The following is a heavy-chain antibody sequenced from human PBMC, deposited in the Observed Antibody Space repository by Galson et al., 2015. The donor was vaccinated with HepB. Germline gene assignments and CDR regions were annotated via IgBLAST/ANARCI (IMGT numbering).Heavy chain of an antibody. Sequence: LSLTCTVSRGSISSGGHYWSWIRQPPGKGLEWIGYIYYTGSTHYNPSLESRVTMSVDTSKNQFSLKLSSVTAADTAVYYCARSYTTNPYFDYWGQGTLVTVSS. D-gene: IGHD1-26*01. V-gene: IGHV4-31*03. J-gene: IGHJ4*02. CDR3: ARSYTTNPYFDY. CDR2: IYYTGST. CDR1: RGSISSGGHY.